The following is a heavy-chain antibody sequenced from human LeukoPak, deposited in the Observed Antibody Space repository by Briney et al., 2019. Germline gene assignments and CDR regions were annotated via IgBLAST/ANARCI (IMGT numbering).Heavy chain of an antibody. J-gene: IGHJ4*02. CDR3: ASGYSYGLRYYFDY. Sequence: SVKVSCKASGYTFTSYYMHWVRQAPGQGLEWMGGIIPIFGTANYAQKFQGRVTITADKSTSTAYMELSSLRSEDTAVYYCASGYSYGLRYYFDYWGQGTLVTVSS. V-gene: IGHV1-69*06. CDR1: GYTFTSYY. D-gene: IGHD5-18*01. CDR2: IIPIFGTA.